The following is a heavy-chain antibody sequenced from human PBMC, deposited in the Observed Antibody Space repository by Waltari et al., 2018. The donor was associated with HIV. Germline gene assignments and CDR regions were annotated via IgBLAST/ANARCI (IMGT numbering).Heavy chain of an antibody. CDR1: GSTFSTFS. Sequence: EVQLVESGGGLVNSGESMRLSCAASGSTFSTFSFNWVRQAPGKGVGWGACVSRGSNFMYYVDSVKGRFTISRDNAKNSVYLQMNSLRAEDTAQYYCARSITVAGTRGLGMDVWGQGTTVTVSS. CDR3: ARSITVAGTRGLGMDV. J-gene: IGHJ6*02. D-gene: IGHD6-19*01. V-gene: IGHV3-21*01. CDR2: VSRGSNFM.